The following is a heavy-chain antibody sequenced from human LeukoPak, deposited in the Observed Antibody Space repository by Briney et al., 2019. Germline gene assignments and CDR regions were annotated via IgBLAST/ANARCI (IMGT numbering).Heavy chain of an antibody. D-gene: IGHD4-17*01. Sequence: SENLSLTCTGSSVSISNYYWSWLRQPPGQGLVWIGYIYNSGHTNYNPSLKSRVTISEDTSKNQLSLKLSSVTAADTVVYYCARAAVTTSRYFQHWGQGTLVTVSS. CDR1: SVSISNYY. J-gene: IGHJ1*01. V-gene: IGHV4-59*01. CDR2: IYNSGHT. CDR3: ARAAVTTSRYFQH.